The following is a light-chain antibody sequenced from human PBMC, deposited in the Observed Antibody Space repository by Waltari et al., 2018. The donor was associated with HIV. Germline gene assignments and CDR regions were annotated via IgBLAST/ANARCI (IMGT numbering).Light chain of an antibody. CDR2: GAS. V-gene: IGKV3-20*01. CDR3: QQYDTSPQWT. J-gene: IGKJ1*01. Sequence: ELVLTQSPGTLSLYPGERATLYCRASQSVTSTYLAWYQHKPGQAPRLLMYGASNRATVTPDRFSGSGSGTDFTLTISRLEPEDFAVYYCQQYDTSPQWTFGQGTKVEI. CDR1: QSVTSTY.